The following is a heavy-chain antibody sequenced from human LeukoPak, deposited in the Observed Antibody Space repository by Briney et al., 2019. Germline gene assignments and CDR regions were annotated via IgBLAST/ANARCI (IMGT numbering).Heavy chain of an antibody. CDR2: ISSSSSYI. D-gene: IGHD6-6*01. CDR1: GFTFSSHN. CDR3: ARGSIATRPTFFDY. Sequence: PGGSLRLSCAASGFTFSSHNINWVRQAPGKGLEWVSSISSSSSYIYYADSVKGRLTISRDNAKNSLYLQMDSLRDEDTAVYYCARGSIATRPTFFDYWGQGTLVTVSS. J-gene: IGHJ4*02. V-gene: IGHV3-21*01.